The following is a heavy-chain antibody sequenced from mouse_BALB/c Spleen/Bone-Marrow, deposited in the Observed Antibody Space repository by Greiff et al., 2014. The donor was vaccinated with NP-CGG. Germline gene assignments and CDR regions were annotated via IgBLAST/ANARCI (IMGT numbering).Heavy chain of an antibody. CDR2: ISYSGST. CDR3: ARRDWDALAY. CDR1: GYSITSDYA. V-gene: IGHV3-2*02. J-gene: IGHJ3*01. Sequence: VQLKESGPGLVKPSQSLSLTCTVTGYSITSDYAWNWIRQFPGNKLEWMGYISYSGSTSYNPSLKSRISITRDTSKNQFFLQLNSVTTEDTATYYCARRDWDALAYWGQGTLVTVSA. D-gene: IGHD4-1*01.